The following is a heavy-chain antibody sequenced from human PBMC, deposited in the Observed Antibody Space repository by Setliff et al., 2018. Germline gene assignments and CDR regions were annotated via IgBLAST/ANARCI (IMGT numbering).Heavy chain of an antibody. J-gene: IGHJ4*02. CDR2: IKEDGSQR. CDR1: GFDLKTHW. V-gene: IGHV3-7*01. Sequence: GGSLRLSCAASGFDLKTHWMDWARQAPGKGLEWVANIKEDGSQRNYVDAVRGRFTVSRDNARSLLYLQMNSLRVDDTAVYYCSSYLVSWGQGALVTVSS. CDR3: SSYLVS. D-gene: IGHD2-21*01.